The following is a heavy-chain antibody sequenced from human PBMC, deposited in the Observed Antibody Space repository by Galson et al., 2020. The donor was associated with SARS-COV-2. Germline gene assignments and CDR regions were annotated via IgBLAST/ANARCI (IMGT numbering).Heavy chain of an antibody. Sequence: TLSLTCAVSGGSISSDNWWSWVRQPPGKGLEWIGDIYHSGTTNYNPSLKSRVTISVDKSKNQFSLNLKSVTAADTAVYFCLRPKTGAQFDSWGQGTLVTVS. J-gene: IGHJ4*02. CDR3: LRPKTGAQFDS. CDR1: GGSISSDNW. CDR2: IYHSGTT. D-gene: IGHD7-27*01. V-gene: IGHV4-4*01.